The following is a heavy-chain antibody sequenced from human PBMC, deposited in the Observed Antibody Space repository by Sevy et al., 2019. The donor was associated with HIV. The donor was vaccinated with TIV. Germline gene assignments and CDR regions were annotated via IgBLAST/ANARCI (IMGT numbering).Heavy chain of an antibody. V-gene: IGHV3-15*01. J-gene: IGHJ6*02. CDR2: VKSNTDGGTT. CDR3: TTSRIQYSRYDRYYYYYYTMDV. CDR1: AFTFGNAW. Sequence: GGYLRLSCAASAFTFGNAWMSWVRQAPGKGLEGVGRVKSNTDGGTTDYAAPVKGRFTIARDDSQNTLFLQMISLKTEDTAVYYSTTSRIQYSRYDRYYYYYYTMDVWGQGTTVFVSS. D-gene: IGHD5-12*01.